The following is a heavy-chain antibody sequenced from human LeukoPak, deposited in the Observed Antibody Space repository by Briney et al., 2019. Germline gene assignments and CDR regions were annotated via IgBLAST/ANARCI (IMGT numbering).Heavy chain of an antibody. CDR1: GDSLTGYY. D-gene: IGHD6-19*01. CDR2: IYYTGNT. J-gene: IGHJ4*02. CDR3: ASSEYSSAWYYFDY. V-gene: IGHV4-39*07. Sequence: SETLSLTCTVSGDSLTGYYWGWIRQPPGKGLEWIGNIYYTGNTYYNPSLKSRVTISLDTSKNQFSLKVISMTAADTAVYYCASSEYSSAWYYFDYWGQGTLVTVSS.